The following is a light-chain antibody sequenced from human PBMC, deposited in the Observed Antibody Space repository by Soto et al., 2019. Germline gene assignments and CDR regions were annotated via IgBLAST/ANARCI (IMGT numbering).Light chain of an antibody. J-gene: IGLJ2*01. CDR2: XXX. Sequence: QSALTQPASVSGSPGQSITISCTGTSSDVGSYNLVSWYQQHPGKTPXLXXXXXXXRPSGVSXXXXXXXXXXXXXXXXXGLQAEDEADYYCCSYAGSSTSVVFGGGTKLTVL. CDR1: SSDVGSYNL. V-gene: IGLV2-23*01. CDR3: CSYAGSSTSVV.